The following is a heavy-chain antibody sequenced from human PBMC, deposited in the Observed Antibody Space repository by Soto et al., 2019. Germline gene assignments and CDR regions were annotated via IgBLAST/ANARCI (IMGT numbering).Heavy chain of an antibody. D-gene: IGHD6-13*01. CDR1: GFSFSVYP. CDR3: ANLLNVAAAGTPHYYGVDV. V-gene: IGHV3-30*04. CDR2: ISFDGSKT. Sequence: GGSLRLSCAASGFSFSVYPMNWVRQAPGKGLEWVAFISFDGSKTYYSDSVKGRFTISSDNSKNTVSLQMNNLRPGDAAVYHCANLLNVAAAGTPHYYGVDVWGQGTTVTVSS. J-gene: IGHJ6*02.